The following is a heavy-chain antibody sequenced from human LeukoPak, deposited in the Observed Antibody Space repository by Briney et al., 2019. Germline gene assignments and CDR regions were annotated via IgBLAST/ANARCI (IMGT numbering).Heavy chain of an antibody. CDR3: ASGITMVRGANGDY. J-gene: IGHJ4*02. Sequence: ASVKISCKASGYTFTDYYMHWVRQAPGQGLEWMGWINPNSGGTNYAQKFQGGVTMTRDTSISTAYMELSRLRSDDTAVYYCASGITMVRGANGDYWGQGTLVTVSS. CDR1: GYTFTDYY. D-gene: IGHD3-10*01. CDR2: INPNSGGT. V-gene: IGHV1-2*02.